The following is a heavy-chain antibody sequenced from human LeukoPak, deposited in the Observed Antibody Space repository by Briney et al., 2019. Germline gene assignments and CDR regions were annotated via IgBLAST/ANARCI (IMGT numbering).Heavy chain of an antibody. D-gene: IGHD3-10*01. CDR3: AKDRWESRSPNWFDP. J-gene: IGHJ5*02. CDR1: GFSFNTYG. Sequence: PGGSLRLSCAASGFSFNTYGMLWVRQAPGKGLEWVAFIRYDGTNKYYADSVKGRFTISRDNSKNTLYLQMNSLRAEDTAVYYCAKDRWESRSPNWFDPWGQGTLVTVSS. V-gene: IGHV3-30*02. CDR2: IRYDGTNK.